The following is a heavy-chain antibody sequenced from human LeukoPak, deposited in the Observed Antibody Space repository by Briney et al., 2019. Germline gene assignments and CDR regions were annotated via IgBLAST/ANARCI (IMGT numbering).Heavy chain of an antibody. CDR2: INHSGST. V-gene: IGHV4-34*01. CDR1: GGSFSGYY. Sequence: SETLSLTCAVYGGSFSGYYWSWIRQPPGKGLEWIGEINHSGSTNYNPSLKSRVTISVDTSKNQFSLKLSSVTAADTAVYYCAKDKSGSYHHYYYYMDVWGKGTTVTVSS. J-gene: IGHJ6*03. D-gene: IGHD1-26*01. CDR3: AKDKSGSYHHYYYYMDV.